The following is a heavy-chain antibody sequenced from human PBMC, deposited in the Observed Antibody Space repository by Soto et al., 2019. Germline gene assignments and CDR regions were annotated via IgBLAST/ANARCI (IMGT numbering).Heavy chain of an antibody. CDR2: IYYSGST. D-gene: IGHD6-19*01. V-gene: IGHV4-39*01. Sequence: SETLSLTCTVSGGSISSSTYYWGWIRQPPGKGLEWIGSIYYSGSTYYNPSLKSRLTISVDTSKNQFSLKLSSVTAADTAVYYCARQLADDYYYYYLAVWGKGTTVIVSS. CDR3: ARQLADDYYYYYLAV. J-gene: IGHJ6*03. CDR1: GGSISSSTYY.